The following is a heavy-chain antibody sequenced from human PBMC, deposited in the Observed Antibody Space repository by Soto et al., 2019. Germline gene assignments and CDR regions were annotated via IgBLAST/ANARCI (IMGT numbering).Heavy chain of an antibody. CDR1: GDSVSSNSAA. D-gene: IGHD6-19*01. CDR3: ARDLIAVAADYYYYGMDV. J-gene: IGHJ6*02. Sequence: QTLSLTSAISGDSVSSNSAALNWIRQSPSRGLEWLGRTYYRSKRYNDYAISVKSRITINPDTSKNQYSLQLNSVTPEDTAVYYCARDLIAVAADYYYYGMDVWGQGTTVTVSS. CDR2: TYYRSKRYN. V-gene: IGHV6-1*01.